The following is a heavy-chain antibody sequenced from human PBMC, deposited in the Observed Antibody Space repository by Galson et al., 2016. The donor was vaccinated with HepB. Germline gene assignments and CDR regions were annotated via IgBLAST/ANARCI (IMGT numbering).Heavy chain of an antibody. D-gene: IGHD3-9*01. CDR2: INPNSGGT. CDR3: ASRGRYFGCLLER. J-gene: IGHJ4*02. Sequence: SVKVSCKAPGYTFSGYYIHWVRQAPGQGLEYMGWINPNSGGTNSAQKSQGRVTMTRDTSIRTAYMELRTLRSDDTAEYYCASRGRYFGCLLERWGQGTLVTVSS. V-gene: IGHV1-2*02. CDR1: GYTFSGYY.